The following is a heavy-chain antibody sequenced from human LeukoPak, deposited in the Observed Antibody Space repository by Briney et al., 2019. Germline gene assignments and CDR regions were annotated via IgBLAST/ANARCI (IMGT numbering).Heavy chain of an antibody. CDR2: IYYSGST. J-gene: IGHJ4*02. Sequence: SETLSLTCTVSGGSISSYYWSWIRQPPGKGLEWIGYIYYSGSTNYNPSLKSRVTISVDTSENQFSLKLSSVTAADTAVYYCAREITGIFDCWGQGTLVTVSS. D-gene: IGHD1-20*01. CDR1: GGSISSYY. CDR3: AREITGIFDC. V-gene: IGHV4-59*01.